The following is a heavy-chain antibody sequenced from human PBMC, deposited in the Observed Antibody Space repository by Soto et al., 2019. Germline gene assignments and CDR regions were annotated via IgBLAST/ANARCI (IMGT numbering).Heavy chain of an antibody. CDR3: AKDPLFGDTDYFEY. J-gene: IGHJ4*02. CDR1: GFTFSNYA. Sequence: GGSLRLSCAASGFTFSNYAMSWVRQAPGKGLEWVSSLSGSGRSTYYADSAKGRFTISRDNSKSTLYLQITSLIVEDMGVYYCAKDPLFGDTDYFEYWGQGTLVTVSS. D-gene: IGHD4-17*01. V-gene: IGHV3-23*01. CDR2: LSGSGRST.